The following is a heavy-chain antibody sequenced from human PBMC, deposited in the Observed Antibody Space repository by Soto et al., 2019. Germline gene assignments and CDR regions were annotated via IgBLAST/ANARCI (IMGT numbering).Heavy chain of an antibody. V-gene: IGHV3-7*03. CDR3: ARDRVWYYDSSYNWFDP. Sequence: GGSLRLSCAASGFTFSGHRRTWVRQAPGKGLEWVANIDRDGSGKYYVDSVRGRFTISRDNAENSLYLQMSSLTAADTAVYYCARDRVWYYDSSYNWFDPWGQGTLVTVSS. CDR1: GFTFSGHR. D-gene: IGHD3-22*01. J-gene: IGHJ5*02. CDR2: IDRDGSGK.